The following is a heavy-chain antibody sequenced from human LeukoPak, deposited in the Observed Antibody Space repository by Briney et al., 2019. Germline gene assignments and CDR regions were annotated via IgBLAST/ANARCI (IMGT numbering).Heavy chain of an antibody. CDR2: ISAYNGNT. CDR1: GYTFTSYG. Sequence: ASVKVSCKASGYTFTSYGISWVRQAPGQGLEWMGWISAYNGNTNYAQKLQGRVTMTTDTSTSTAYMELRSLRSDDTAVYYCARAGQYSGSGYPYYYGMDVWGKGTPVTVSS. J-gene: IGHJ6*04. CDR3: ARAGQYSGSGYPYYYGMDV. D-gene: IGHD1-26*01. V-gene: IGHV1-18*04.